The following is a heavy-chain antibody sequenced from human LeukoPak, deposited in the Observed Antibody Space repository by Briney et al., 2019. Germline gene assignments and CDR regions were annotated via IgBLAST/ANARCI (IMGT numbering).Heavy chain of an antibody. CDR2: ISSSSSYI. CDR1: GFTFSSYS. J-gene: IGHJ4*02. V-gene: IGHV3-21*01. Sequence: GGSLRLSCATSGFTFSSYSMNWVRQAPGKGLEWVSSISSSSSYIYYADSVKGRFTISRDNAKNSLYLQMNSLRAEDTAVYYCARDGVGAHDYWGQGTLVTVSS. CDR3: ARDGVGAHDY. D-gene: IGHD1-26*01.